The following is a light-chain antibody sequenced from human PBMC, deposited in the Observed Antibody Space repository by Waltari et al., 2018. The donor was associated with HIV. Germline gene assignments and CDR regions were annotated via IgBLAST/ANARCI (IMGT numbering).Light chain of an antibody. CDR1: SGSLAGNY. V-gene: IGLV6-57*01. J-gene: IGLJ2*01. CDR2: ENN. Sequence: FMLTQPHSVSESPGKTVTISCTRRSGSLAGNYVQWHQQRPGSSPLTVIYENNERPSGVPDRFSGSIDNSSNSASLTISGLKTDDEADYYCQSYATRALMVFGGGTKLTVL. CDR3: QSYATRALMV.